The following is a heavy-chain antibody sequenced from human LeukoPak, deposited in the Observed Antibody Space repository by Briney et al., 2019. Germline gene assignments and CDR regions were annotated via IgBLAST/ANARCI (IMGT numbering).Heavy chain of an antibody. CDR3: ARGYDYVWGSYPDAFDI. CDR2: INWNGGST. V-gene: IGHV3-20*01. D-gene: IGHD3-16*02. CDR1: GFTFDDYG. Sequence: GGSLRLSCAASGFTFDDYGMSWARQAPGKGLEWVSGINWNGGSTGYADSVKGRFTISRDNAKNSLYLQMNSPRAEDTALYHCARGYDYVWGSYPDAFDIWGQGTMVTVSS. J-gene: IGHJ3*02.